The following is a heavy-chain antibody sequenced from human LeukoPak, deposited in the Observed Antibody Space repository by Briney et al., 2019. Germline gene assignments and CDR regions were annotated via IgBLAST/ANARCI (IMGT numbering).Heavy chain of an antibody. CDR2: IYPGDSDT. J-gene: IGHJ4*02. D-gene: IGHD6-19*01. CDR3: ARLTSGWFYFDY. V-gene: IGHV5-51*01. CDR1: GYSITSYW. Sequence: GESLKISCKGSGYSITSYWIGWVRQMPGTGLEWMGIIYPGDSDTRYSPSFLGQVTISADKSISTAYLQWSSLKASDTATYYCARLTSGWFYFDYWGQGTLVTVSS.